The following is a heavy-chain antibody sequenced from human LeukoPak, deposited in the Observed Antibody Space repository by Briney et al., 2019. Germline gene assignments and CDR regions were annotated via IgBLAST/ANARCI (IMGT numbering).Heavy chain of an antibody. Sequence: GGSLRLSCAASGFTFSSYAMTWVRQAPGKGLEWVSTISRDGGTTYYPDSVKGRFTISRDNSKNTLYLQMNSLRAEDTAVYYCAKETAVYYFDYWGQGTLVTVSS. V-gene: IGHV3-23*01. D-gene: IGHD6-13*01. CDR2: ISRDGGTT. J-gene: IGHJ4*02. CDR1: GFTFSSYA. CDR3: AKETAVYYFDY.